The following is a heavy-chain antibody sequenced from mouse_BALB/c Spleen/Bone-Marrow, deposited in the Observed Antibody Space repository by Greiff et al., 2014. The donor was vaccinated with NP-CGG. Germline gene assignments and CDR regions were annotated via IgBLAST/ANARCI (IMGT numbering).Heavy chain of an antibody. CDR1: GYTFTSYY. Sequence: GASVRISCKASGYTFTSYYIHWVKQRPGQGLEWIGWIYPGNVNTKYNEKFKGKATLTADKSSSTAYVQLSSLTSEDSAVYFCARDDYAYWGQGTLVTVSA. D-gene: IGHD2-4*01. CDR2: IYPGNVNT. CDR3: ARDDYAY. J-gene: IGHJ3*01. V-gene: IGHV1S56*01.